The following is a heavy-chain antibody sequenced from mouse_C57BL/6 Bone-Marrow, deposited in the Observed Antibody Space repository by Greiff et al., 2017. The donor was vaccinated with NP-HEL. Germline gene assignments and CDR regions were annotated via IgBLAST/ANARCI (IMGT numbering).Heavy chain of an antibody. J-gene: IGHJ4*01. CDR2: IDPETGGT. CDR1: GYTFTDYE. Sequence: QVQLKESGAELVRPGASVTLSCKASGYTFTDYEMHWVKQTPVHGLEWIGAIDPETGGTAYNQKFKGKAILTAAKSASTAYMELRSLTSEDSAVYYCTRDYYAMDYWGQGTSVTGSS. V-gene: IGHV1-15*01. CDR3: TRDYYAMDY.